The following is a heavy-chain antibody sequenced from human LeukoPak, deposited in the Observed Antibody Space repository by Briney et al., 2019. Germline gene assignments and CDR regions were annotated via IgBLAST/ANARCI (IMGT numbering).Heavy chain of an antibody. D-gene: IGHD5-18*01. CDR1: GGTFSSYA. CDR3: ARGLRDTAMPTPY. CDR2: IIPILGIA. J-gene: IGHJ4*02. V-gene: IGHV1-69*04. Sequence: ASVRVSCKASGGTFSSYAISWVRQAPGQGLEWMGRIIPILGIANYAQKFQGRVTITADKSTSTAYMELSSLRSEDTAVYYCARGLRDTAMPTPYWGQGTLVTVSS.